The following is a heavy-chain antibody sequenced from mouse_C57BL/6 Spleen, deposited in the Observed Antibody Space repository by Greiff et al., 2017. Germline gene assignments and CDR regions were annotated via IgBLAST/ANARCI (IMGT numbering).Heavy chain of an antibody. CDR2: IYPGSGST. J-gene: IGHJ4*01. V-gene: IGHV1-55*01. CDR3: ARGGDAYAMDY. Sequence: VQLQQSGAELVKPGASVKMSCKASGYTFTSYWITWVKQRPGQGLEWIGDIYPGSGSTNYNEKFKSKATLTVDTSSSTAYMQLSSLTSEDSAVYYCARGGDAYAMDYWGQGTSVTVSS. D-gene: IGHD1-1*02. CDR1: GYTFTSYW.